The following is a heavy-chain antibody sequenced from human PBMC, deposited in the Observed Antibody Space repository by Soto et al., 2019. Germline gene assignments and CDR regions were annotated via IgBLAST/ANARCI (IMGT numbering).Heavy chain of an antibody. CDR1: GFTVSSNY. J-gene: IGHJ6*02. V-gene: IGHV3-53*04. CDR3: AREHRGDNYYYGMDV. CDR2: IYSGGST. Sequence: EVQLVESGGGLVQPGGSLRLSCAASGFTVSSNYMSWVRQAPGKGLEWVSVIYSGGSTYYADSVKGRFTISRHNSKNTLYLQMNSLRAEDTAVYYCAREHRGDNYYYGMDVWGQGTTVTVSS. D-gene: IGHD3-16*01.